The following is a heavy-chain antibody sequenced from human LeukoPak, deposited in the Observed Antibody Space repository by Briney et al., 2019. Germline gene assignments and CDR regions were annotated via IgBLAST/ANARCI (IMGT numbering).Heavy chain of an antibody. CDR2: IHHSGST. Sequence: PSETLSLTCAVSGYSISSGYYWGWIRQPPGKGLEWIASIHHSGSTYYNSSLKSRTTISMDTSKNQFSLKLTSVTAADTAIYFCARYPHAFDVWGQGTMVTVSS. V-gene: IGHV4-38-2*01. CDR3: ARYPHAFDV. J-gene: IGHJ3*01. CDR1: GYSISSGYY.